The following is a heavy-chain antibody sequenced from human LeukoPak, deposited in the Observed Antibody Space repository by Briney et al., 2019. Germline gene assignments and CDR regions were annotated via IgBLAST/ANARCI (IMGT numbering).Heavy chain of an antibody. CDR3: AKGQELDDGVFDS. CDR2: ISSSGSTI. D-gene: IGHD1-1*01. V-gene: IGHV3-48*03. J-gene: IGHJ4*02. Sequence: GGSLRLSCAASGFTFSSYEMNWVRQAPGKGLEWVSYISSSGSTIYNADSVKGRFTISRDNSKNTLYLQLNSLRVEDTAIYYCAKGQELDDGVFDSWGQGTLVTVSS. CDR1: GFTFSSYE.